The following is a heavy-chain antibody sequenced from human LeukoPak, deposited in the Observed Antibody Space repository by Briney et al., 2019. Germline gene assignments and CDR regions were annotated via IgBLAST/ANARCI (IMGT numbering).Heavy chain of an antibody. V-gene: IGHV1-69*01. J-gene: IGHJ4*02. CDR2: IIPIFGTA. D-gene: IGHD3-22*01. CDR1: GGTFSSYA. Sequence: EASVKVSYKASGGTFSSYAISWVRQAPGQGLEWMGGIIPIFGTANYAQKFQGRVTITADESTSTAYMELSSLRSEDTAVYYCARDADDSSGYYYWGQGTLVTVSS. CDR3: ARDADDSSGYYY.